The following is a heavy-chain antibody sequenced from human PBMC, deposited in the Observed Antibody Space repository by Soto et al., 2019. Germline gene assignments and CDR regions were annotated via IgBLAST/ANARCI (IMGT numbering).Heavy chain of an antibody. Sequence: SLRLSCAASLLPFRRYSMHWVRRAPGNLLEWVAVISYDGINKYYADSVNGRFTISRDNSKNTLYLQMNSLRAADTAVYYCAKAHWTDYVWGSDDYYYGMDVWGQGTTVTVSS. J-gene: IGHJ6*02. V-gene: IGHV3-30-3*01. CDR1: LLPFRRYS. CDR2: ISYDGINK. D-gene: IGHD3-16*01. CDR3: AKAHWTDYVWGSDDYYYGMDV.